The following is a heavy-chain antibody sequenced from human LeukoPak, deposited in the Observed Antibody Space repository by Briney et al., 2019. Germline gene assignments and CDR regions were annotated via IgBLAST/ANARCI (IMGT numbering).Heavy chain of an antibody. CDR2: YYSGTT. J-gene: IGHJ4*02. CDR3: ARRAITVAPYYFDY. CDR1: GGSISNKTYS. V-gene: IGHV4-39*01. D-gene: IGHD3-10*01. Sequence: SETLSLTCNVSGGSISNKTYSWGWIRQPPGKGLEWIGLYYSGTTYYNPSLKSRVTMYADTSKSQFSLKLTSGTAADTAVYFCARRAITVAPYYFDYWGQGTLVTVSS.